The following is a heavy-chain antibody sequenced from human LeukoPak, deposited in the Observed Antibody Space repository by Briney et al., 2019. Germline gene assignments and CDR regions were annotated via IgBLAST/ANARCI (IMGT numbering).Heavy chain of an antibody. Sequence: PSETLSLTCTVSGGSCTGPYWSWIRQTPGKGLEWIGYIYHNGDTKYNPSLKSRVTMSVDTSKNQFSLKLSSVTPADTAVYYCARDGYGPTDYWGKGSLVTVSS. J-gene: IGHJ4*02. CDR1: GGSCTGPY. CDR3: ARDGYGPTDY. V-gene: IGHV4-59*11. CDR2: IYHNGDT. D-gene: IGHD5-18*01.